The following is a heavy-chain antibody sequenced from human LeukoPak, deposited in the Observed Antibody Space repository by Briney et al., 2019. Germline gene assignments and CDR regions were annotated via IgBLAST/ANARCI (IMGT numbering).Heavy chain of an antibody. J-gene: IGHJ4*02. CDR3: AREIAALDY. CDR1: GYTFTSYG. D-gene: IGHD6-13*01. CDR2: INPNSGGT. V-gene: IGHV1-2*02. Sequence: ASVKVSCKASGYTFTSYGISWVRQAPGQGLEWMGWINPNSGGTNYAQTFQGRVTMTRDTSISTAYMELSRLRSDGTAVYYCAREIAALDYWGQGTLVTVSS.